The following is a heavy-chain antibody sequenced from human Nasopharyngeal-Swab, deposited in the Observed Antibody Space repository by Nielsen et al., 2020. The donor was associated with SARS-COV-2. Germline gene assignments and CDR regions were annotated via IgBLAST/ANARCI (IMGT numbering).Heavy chain of an antibody. CDR2: ISASGRAT. Sequence: LSLTGAASGFTFSSYSMNWVRQAPGKGLEWVSGISASGRATYYADSVEGRLTISRDNSRNTLSLQMNNLRAEDTATYYCARGCDTDCFRVDSWGQGTLVTVSS. CDR3: ARGCDTDCFRVDS. CDR1: GFTFSSYS. V-gene: IGHV3-23*01. D-gene: IGHD2-21*02. J-gene: IGHJ4*02.